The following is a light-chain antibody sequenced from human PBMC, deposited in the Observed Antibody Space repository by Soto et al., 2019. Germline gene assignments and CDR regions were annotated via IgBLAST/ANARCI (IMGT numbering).Light chain of an antibody. CDR1: QGISNY. J-gene: IGKJ4*01. V-gene: IGKV1-27*01. CDR3: QKYNTAPLT. CDR2: SAS. Sequence: DFEMTQSPSSLSASIGDRVTITCRASQGISNYVVWYQQKPGKVPKLLIYSASTLQPGVPSRFSGSGSGTDFTLSIRGLQPEDVGTYYCQKYNTAPLTFGGGTKVEI.